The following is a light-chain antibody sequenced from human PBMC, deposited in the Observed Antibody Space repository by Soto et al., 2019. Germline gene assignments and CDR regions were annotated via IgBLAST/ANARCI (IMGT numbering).Light chain of an antibody. CDR3: HQFGYSPRT. J-gene: IGKJ1*01. Sequence: EIVLTQSPGTLSLSPGERATLSCRASQSVSSNNLAWFQQRPGQAPRLLIFATSRRATDIPDRFSGSGSGTDFTLAIRRLEPEDFAVYYCHQFGYSPRTFGQGTKVDI. CDR1: QSVSSNN. V-gene: IGKV3-20*01. CDR2: ATS.